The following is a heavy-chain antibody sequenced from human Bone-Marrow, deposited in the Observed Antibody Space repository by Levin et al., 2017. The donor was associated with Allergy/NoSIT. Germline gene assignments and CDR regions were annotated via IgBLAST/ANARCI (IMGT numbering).Heavy chain of an antibody. CDR2: ISYRGST. CDR1: GGSITSGGYH. V-gene: IGHV4-31*03. J-gene: IGHJ4*02. Sequence: TSETLSLTCTVSGGSITSGGYHWSWIRQHPGKDLEWIGYISYRGSTYYNPSLKSRVTLSIDTSKTQFSLKLNSLTAADTAVYFCAREDGYVFDYWGQGTLVTVSS. CDR3: AREDGYVFDY. D-gene: IGHD5-24*01.